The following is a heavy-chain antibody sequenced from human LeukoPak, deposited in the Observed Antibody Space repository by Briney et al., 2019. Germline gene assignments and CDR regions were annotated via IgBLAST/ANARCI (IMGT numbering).Heavy chain of an antibody. J-gene: IGHJ4*02. D-gene: IGHD5-18*01. CDR3: ARDGWGYSYGYYFDF. Sequence: SETLSLTCTVSGGSISSSSYYWGWIRQPPGTGLEWIGSIYYSGSTYYNPSLKSRVTISVDTSKNQFSLKLSSVTVADTAVYSCARDGWGYSYGYYFDFWGQGTLVTVSS. V-gene: IGHV4-39*07. CDR1: GGSISSSSYY. CDR2: IYYSGST.